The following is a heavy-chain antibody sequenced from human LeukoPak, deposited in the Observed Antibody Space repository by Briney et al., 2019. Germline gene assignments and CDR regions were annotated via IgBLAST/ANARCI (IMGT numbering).Heavy chain of an antibody. J-gene: IGHJ4*02. CDR3: TRLISGYDSY. V-gene: IGHV3-48*02. CDR1: GFTFSSYG. CDR2: ISSSSSSI. Sequence: PGGSLRLSCAVSGFTFSSYGMNWVRQAPGKGLEWVSYISSSSSSIHYADSVKGRFTISRDNDKNSLSLQMNSLRDEDTAVYYCTRLISGYDSYWGQGTLVTVSS. D-gene: IGHD5-12*01.